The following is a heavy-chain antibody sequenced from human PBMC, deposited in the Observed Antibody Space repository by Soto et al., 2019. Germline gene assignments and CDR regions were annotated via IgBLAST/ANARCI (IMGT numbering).Heavy chain of an antibody. J-gene: IGHJ4*02. CDR3: ARSGGSADYYDSSGYYSKAIYFANFDY. Sequence: SQTLSLTCTVSGGSISSSSYYWGWIRQPPGKGLEWIGSIYYSGSTYYNPSLKSRVTISVDTSKNQFSLKLSSVTAADTAVYYCARSGGSADYYDSSGYYSKAIYFANFDYWGQGTLVTVSS. V-gene: IGHV4-39*01. CDR1: GGSISSSSYY. CDR2: IYYSGST. D-gene: IGHD3-22*01.